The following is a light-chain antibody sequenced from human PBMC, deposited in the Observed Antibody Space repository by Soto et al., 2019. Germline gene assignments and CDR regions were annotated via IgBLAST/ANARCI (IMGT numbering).Light chain of an antibody. CDR2: DAS. J-gene: IGKJ4*01. CDR1: QTIPRNF. CDR3: QVYDRSPL. Sequence: EIVLTQSPDTLSFSPGEKATLSCRASQTIPRNFLAWFQQKPGQAPRLLMYDASGRASGIPDRFSGSGSGTDFTLTISRLEPEDFAVYYCQVYDRSPLFGGGTKVDIK. V-gene: IGKV3-20*01.